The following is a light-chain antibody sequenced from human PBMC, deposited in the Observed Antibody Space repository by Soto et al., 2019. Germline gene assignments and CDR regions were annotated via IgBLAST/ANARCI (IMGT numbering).Light chain of an antibody. CDR3: SSYTTRRPCV. CDR1: SSDVGGYKY. Sequence: QSALTQPASVSGSTGQSITISCTGTSSDVGGYKYVSWYQQHTVKPPNHMIYEVSNRPSGVSNRFSGSKSGNTASLTISGLQAEDEANYYYSSYTTRRPCVFGPRTKGTVL. V-gene: IGLV2-14*01. CDR2: EVS. J-gene: IGLJ1*01.